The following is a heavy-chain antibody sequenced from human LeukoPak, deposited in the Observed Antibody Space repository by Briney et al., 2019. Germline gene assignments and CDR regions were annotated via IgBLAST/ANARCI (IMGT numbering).Heavy chain of an antibody. V-gene: IGHV1-8*01. Sequence: ASVKVSCKASGYTFTSYDINWVRQATGQGLEWMGWMNPNSGNTGYAQKFQGGVTMTRNTSISTAYMELSSLRSEDTAVYYCARGSIFWPTADRWFDPWGQGTLVTVSS. CDR1: GYTFTSYD. CDR3: ARGSIFWPTADRWFDP. CDR2: MNPNSGNT. J-gene: IGHJ5*02. D-gene: IGHD3-9*01.